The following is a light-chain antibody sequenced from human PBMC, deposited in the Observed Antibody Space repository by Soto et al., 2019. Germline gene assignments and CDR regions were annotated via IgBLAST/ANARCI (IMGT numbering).Light chain of an antibody. V-gene: IGKV1-39*01. CDR2: AAS. J-gene: IGKJ1*01. CDR3: QQSYGTPLT. CDR1: QGISSY. Sequence: IQLTQSPSSLSAPVGDRVTITCRASQGISSYLAWYQQKPGKPPKLLIYAASRLQSGVPSRFSGSGSGTDFTLTISSLQPEDFATYYCQQSYGTPLTFGQGTKVDI.